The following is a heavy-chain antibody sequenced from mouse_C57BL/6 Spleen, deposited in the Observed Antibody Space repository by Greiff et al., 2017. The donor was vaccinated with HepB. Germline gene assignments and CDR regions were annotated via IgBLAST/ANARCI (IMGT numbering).Heavy chain of an antibody. CDR1: GYTFTSYW. V-gene: IGHV1-64*01. J-gene: IGHJ4*01. CDR3: AWNVRSYAMDY. Sequence: QVQLQQPGAELVKPGASVKLSCKASGYTFTSYWMHWVKQRPGQGLEWIGMIHPNSGSTNYNEKFKSKATLTVDKSSSTAYMQLSSLTSEDSAVYYCAWNVRSYAMDYWGQGTSVTGSS. CDR2: IHPNSGST. D-gene: IGHD2-14*01.